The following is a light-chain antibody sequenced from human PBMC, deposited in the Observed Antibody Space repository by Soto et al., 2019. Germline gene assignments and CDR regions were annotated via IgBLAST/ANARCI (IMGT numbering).Light chain of an antibody. CDR3: QQFFNTPYT. Sequence: DIVMTQSPDSLAVSLGERATINCKSSQSVLYSSNNRNHLAWYQQKPGQPPKLLIYWASTRESGVPDRFSGSGSGTDFTLSISSLQAEDVAVYYCQQFFNTPYTFGQGTKLEIK. J-gene: IGKJ2*01. V-gene: IGKV4-1*01. CDR2: WAS. CDR1: QSVLYSSNNRNH.